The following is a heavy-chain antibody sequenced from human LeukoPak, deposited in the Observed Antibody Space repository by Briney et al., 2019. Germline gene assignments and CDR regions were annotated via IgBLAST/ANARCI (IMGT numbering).Heavy chain of an antibody. CDR2: IYYSGST. J-gene: IGHJ4*02. Sequence: SETLSLTCTVSGRSISSSSYYWGWIRQPPGKGREWIGSIYYSGSTYYNPSLKSRVTISVDTSKNQFSLKLSSVTAADTAVYYCAGPYASWIPIGNWGQGTLVTVSS. V-gene: IGHV4-39*01. D-gene: IGHD5-12*01. CDR1: GRSISSSSYY. CDR3: AGPYASWIPIGN.